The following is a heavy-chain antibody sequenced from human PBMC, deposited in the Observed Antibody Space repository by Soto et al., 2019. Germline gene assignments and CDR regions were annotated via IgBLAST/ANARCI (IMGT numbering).Heavy chain of an antibody. D-gene: IGHD3-9*01. V-gene: IGHV1-18*04. CDR2: ISAYNGNT. J-gene: IGHJ5*02. CDR3: ARARGRLRYPSAWFDP. Sequence: VKGSWKTSGYRMSVDGSSRGSQAQRQGLEWMGWISAYNGNTNYAQKLQGRVTMTTDTSTSTAYMELRSLRSDDTAVYYCARARGRLRYPSAWFDPWGQATLVTLSS. CDR1: GYRMSVDG.